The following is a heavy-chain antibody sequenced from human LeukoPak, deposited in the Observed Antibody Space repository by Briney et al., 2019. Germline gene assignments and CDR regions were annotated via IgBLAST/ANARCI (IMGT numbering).Heavy chain of an antibody. CDR2: ISGSGGST. V-gene: IGHV3-23*01. Sequence: GGSLRLSCAASGFTFSNFGMGWVRQAPGKGLECVSPISGSGGSTSYADFVKGRFTISRDNSKNTLYLQMNSLRPEDTAVYYCVRGKDTGRQYNFDHWGQGILVTVAS. J-gene: IGHJ4*02. D-gene: IGHD5-18*01. CDR3: VRGKDTGRQYNFDH. CDR1: GFTFSNFG.